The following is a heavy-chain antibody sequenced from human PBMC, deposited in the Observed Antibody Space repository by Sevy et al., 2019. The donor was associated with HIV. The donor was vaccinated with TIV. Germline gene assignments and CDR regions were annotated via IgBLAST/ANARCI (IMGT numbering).Heavy chain of an antibody. CDR2: INEDGSTK. CDR1: GFNIRTHW. J-gene: IGHJ4*02. Sequence: GGSLRLSCAASGFNIRTHWMLWVRQAPGKGLEWVANINEDGSTKYYLDSVKGRFTISRDNAENSVLLQMNSLRVEDTAVYYCVRALLRADSLWGQGTLVTVSS. V-gene: IGHV3-7*01. D-gene: IGHD1-26*01. CDR3: VRALLRADSL.